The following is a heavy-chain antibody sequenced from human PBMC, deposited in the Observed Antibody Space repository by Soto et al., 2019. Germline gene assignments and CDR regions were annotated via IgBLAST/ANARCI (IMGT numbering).Heavy chain of an antibody. V-gene: IGHV3-48*02. CDR2: ISSSSSTI. CDR3: ARDYGDYPPAEYYYYGMDV. D-gene: IGHD4-17*01. Sequence: PGGSLRLSCAASGFTFSSYSMNWVRQAPGKGLEWVSYISSSSSTIYYADSVKGRFTISRDNAKNSLYLQMNSLRDEDTAVYYCARDYGDYPPAEYYYYGMDVWGQGTTVTVSS. J-gene: IGHJ6*02. CDR1: GFTFSSYS.